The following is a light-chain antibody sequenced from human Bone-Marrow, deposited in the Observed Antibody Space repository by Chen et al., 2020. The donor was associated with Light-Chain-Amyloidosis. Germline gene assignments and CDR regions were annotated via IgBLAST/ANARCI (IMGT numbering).Light chain of an antibody. CDR3: QQYGTSPLT. V-gene: IGKV3-20*01. Sequence: EIVLTQSPGTLYLSPGEGANLSCRASQTISSNYLTWYQQKFGQAPRLLIYGSSSRATGIPDRFTGIGSGTDFTLTINRLEPEDFSMYYCQQYGTSPLTFGGGTKVEIK. J-gene: IGKJ4*01. CDR2: GSS. CDR1: QTISSNY.